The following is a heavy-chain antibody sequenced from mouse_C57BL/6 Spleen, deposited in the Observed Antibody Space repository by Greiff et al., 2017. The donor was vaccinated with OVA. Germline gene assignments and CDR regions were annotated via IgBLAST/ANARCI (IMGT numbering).Heavy chain of an antibody. D-gene: IGHD2-5*01. CDR1: GYTFTSYW. V-gene: IGHV1-50*01. Sequence: VQLQQPGAELVKPGASVKLSCKASGYTFTSYWMQWVKQRPGQGLEWIGEIDPSDSYTNYNQKFKGKATLTVDTSSSTAYMQLSSLTSEDSAVYYCARRYSNYFYAMDDWGQGTSVTVSS. CDR2: IDPSDSYT. CDR3: ARRYSNYFYAMDD. J-gene: IGHJ4*01.